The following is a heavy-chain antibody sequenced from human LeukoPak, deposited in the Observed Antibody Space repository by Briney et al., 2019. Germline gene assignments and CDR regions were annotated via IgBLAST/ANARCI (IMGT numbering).Heavy chain of an antibody. CDR1: GFLLNQYA. CDR3: AKWRDHDIVTGYYDSDY. V-gene: IGHV3-23*01. D-gene: IGHD3-9*01. CDR2: IGGRDGGK. J-gene: IGHJ4*01. Sequence: GGSLGLFRAASGFLLNQYAMRWVRQAPGQGPEWVRAIGGRDGGKYYADSVKGRFTVSRDDPKNTLYLQMNTLRVEDTAVYYCAKWRDHDIVTGYYDSDYGGHGTLDTVPS.